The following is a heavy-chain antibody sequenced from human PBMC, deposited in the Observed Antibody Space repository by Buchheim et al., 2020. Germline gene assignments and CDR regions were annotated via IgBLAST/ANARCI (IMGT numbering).Heavy chain of an antibody. CDR1: RFTVSSYA. D-gene: IGHD1-26*01. CDR3: AKGVGATSSYGMDV. J-gene: IGHJ6*02. Sequence: EVQLLESGGGLVQPGGSLRLSCAASRFTVSSYAMTWVRQAPGKGLEWVSTISGSGNSTYYTDSVKGRFTISRDNSKNTLYLQMNSLRAEDTAVYYCAKGVGATSSYGMDVWGQGTT. CDR2: ISGSGNST. V-gene: IGHV3-23*01.